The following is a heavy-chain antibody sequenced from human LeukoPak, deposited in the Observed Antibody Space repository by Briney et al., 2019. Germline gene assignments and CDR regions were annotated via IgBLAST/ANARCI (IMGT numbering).Heavy chain of an antibody. CDR1: GFTFSSYW. CDR3: TRVYHTVITNDY. Sequence: GGSLRLSCAASGFTFSSYWMHWVRQAPGKGLVWVSRINSDGTTTNYADSVKGRFTISRDNAKNTLYLQMNSLRAEDTAVYYCTRVYHTVITNDYWGQGTLVTVSS. CDR2: INSDGTTT. D-gene: IGHD4-11*01. V-gene: IGHV3-74*01. J-gene: IGHJ4*02.